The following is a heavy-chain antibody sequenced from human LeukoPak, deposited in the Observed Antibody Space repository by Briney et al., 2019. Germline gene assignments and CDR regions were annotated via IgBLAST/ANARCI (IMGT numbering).Heavy chain of an antibody. CDR1: GFTFSSYG. J-gene: IGHJ2*01. CDR3: AKDGVAVAEGWYFDL. CDR2: ISYDGSNK. Sequence: GGSLRLSCAASGFTFSSYGMHWVRQAPGKGLEWVAVISYDGSNKYYADSVKGRFTISRDNSKNTLYLQMNSLRAEDTAVYYCAKDGVAVAEGWYFDLWGRGTLVTVSS. V-gene: IGHV3-30*18. D-gene: IGHD6-19*01.